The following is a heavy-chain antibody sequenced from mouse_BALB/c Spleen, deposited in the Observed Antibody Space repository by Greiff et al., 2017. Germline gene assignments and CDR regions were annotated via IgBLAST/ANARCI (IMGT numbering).Heavy chain of an antibody. CDR2: INPYNGAT. CDR1: GYSFTGYY. V-gene: IGHV1-31*01. J-gene: IGHJ3*01. D-gene: IGHD1-1*01. CDR3: ARDYGSRAWFAY. Sequence: VQLQQSGAELVMPGASVKISCKASGYSFTGYYMHWVKQSHVKSLEWIGRINPYNGATSYNQNFKDKASLTVDKSSSTAYMELHSLTSEDSAVYYCARDYGSRAWFAYWGQGTLVTVSA.